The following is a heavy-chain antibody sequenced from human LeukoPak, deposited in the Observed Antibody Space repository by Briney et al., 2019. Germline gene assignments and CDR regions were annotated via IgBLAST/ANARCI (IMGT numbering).Heavy chain of an antibody. CDR3: ARAPSAANVLWFDP. Sequence: GGSLRLSCAASRFTFRSYEMNWVRQAPGKGLEWVSYISSSGNTIYYADSVKGRFTISRDNAKNSLYLQMNSLRAEDTAVYYCARAPSAANVLWFDPWGQGTLVTVSS. V-gene: IGHV3-48*03. D-gene: IGHD2-2*01. CDR2: ISSSGNTI. CDR1: RFTFRSYE. J-gene: IGHJ5*02.